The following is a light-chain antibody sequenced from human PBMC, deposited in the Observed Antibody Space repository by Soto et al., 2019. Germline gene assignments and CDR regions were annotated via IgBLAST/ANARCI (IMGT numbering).Light chain of an antibody. V-gene: IGKV3-15*01. Sequence: EIVXTQSPHSRAXSLGERASIKXESSQSVTNNNLVWYQQKTGQAQRPLISGESTRATGIKARFSGSGSGREFTLNISSLQSEDFAVYYCKQYNNWPPWTFGQGTKVDI. CDR2: GES. CDR1: QSVTNNN. J-gene: IGKJ1*01. CDR3: KQYNNWPPWT.